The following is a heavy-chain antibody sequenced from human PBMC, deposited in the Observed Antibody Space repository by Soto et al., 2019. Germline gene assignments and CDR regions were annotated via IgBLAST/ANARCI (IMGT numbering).Heavy chain of an antibody. CDR3: ASVYYYDAFDI. J-gene: IGHJ3*02. D-gene: IGHD3-22*01. CDR1: GASISGYY. CDR2: IYASGST. Sequence: QVQLQESGPGLVKPSETLSLTCTVSGASISGYYWSWIRQPPGKGLEWIGYIYASGSTNYNPSLTSRVTISVDTSKNQFSLKLSSVTAADTAVYYCASVYYYDAFDIWGQGTMVTVSS. V-gene: IGHV4-59*01.